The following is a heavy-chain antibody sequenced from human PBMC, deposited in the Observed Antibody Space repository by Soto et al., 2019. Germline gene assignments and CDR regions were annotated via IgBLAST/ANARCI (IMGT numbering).Heavy chain of an antibody. J-gene: IGHJ6*02. Sequence: QVQLVQSGAEVKKPGASVKVSCKASGYTFTSYGINWVRQAPGQGLEWMGWISGYNGHTNYAQNHQGRVTMTTDTSTSTAYMELRSLRSDDTAVYYCARDGAAMVTPHYYYYGMDVWGQGTTVTVSS. CDR3: ARDGAAMVTPHYYYYGMDV. CDR1: GYTFTSYG. D-gene: IGHD2-2*01. V-gene: IGHV1-18*01. CDR2: ISGYNGHT.